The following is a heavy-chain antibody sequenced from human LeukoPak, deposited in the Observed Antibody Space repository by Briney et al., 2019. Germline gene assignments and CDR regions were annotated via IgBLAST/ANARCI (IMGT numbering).Heavy chain of an antibody. Sequence: ASVKVSCKASGYTFTGYYMHWVRQAPGQGLEWMGWINPNSGGTNYAQKFQGRVTMTRDTSISTAYMELSRLRSEDTAVYYCARDLGVPAAYYYYYMDVWGKGTTVTVSS. V-gene: IGHV1-2*02. CDR2: INPNSGGT. D-gene: IGHD2-2*01. CDR1: GYTFTGYY. CDR3: ARDLGVPAAYYYYYMDV. J-gene: IGHJ6*03.